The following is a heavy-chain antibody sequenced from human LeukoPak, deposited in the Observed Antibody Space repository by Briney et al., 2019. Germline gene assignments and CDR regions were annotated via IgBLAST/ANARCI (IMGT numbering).Heavy chain of an antibody. D-gene: IGHD2-21*01. J-gene: IGHJ2*01. CDR3: AKEVIRYWYFDP. V-gene: IGHV3-23*01. Sequence: PGGSLRLSCAASGFTFTSYALTWVRQAPGKGLEWVSVITGSGDNTYYADSVKGRFTISRDNSKNTLYLQMNSLRAEDTAVYYCAKEVIRYWYFDPWGRGTLVTVSS. CDR1: GFTFTSYA. CDR2: ITGSGDNT.